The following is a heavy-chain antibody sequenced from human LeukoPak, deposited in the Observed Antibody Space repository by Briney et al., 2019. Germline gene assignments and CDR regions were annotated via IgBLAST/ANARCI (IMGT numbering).Heavy chain of an antibody. J-gene: IGHJ5*01. CDR2: IYHSGNT. D-gene: IGHD4-17*01. CDR1: GDSISSNNW. V-gene: IGHV4-4*02. Sequence: SGTLSLTCAVSGDSISSNNWWSWVRQPPGKGLEWIGEIYHSGNTNYNPSLKSRVTISVDKSNNQFSLELSSVTAADTAVYYCAREESTVTAGFDFWGQGTLVTVSS. CDR3: AREESTVTAGFDF.